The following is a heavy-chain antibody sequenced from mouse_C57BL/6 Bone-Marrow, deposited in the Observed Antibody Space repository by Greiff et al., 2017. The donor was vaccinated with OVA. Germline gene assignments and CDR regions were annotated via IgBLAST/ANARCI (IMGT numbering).Heavy chain of an antibody. CDR2: IWSGGST. V-gene: IGHV2-2*01. D-gene: IGHD1-1*01. CDR1: GFSLTSYG. Sequence: VQLQQSGPGLVQPSQRLSITCTVSGFSLTSYGVHWVRQSPGKGLEWLGVIWSGGSTDYNAAFISRLSISKDNSKSQVFFKMNSLQADDTAIYYCARTDYYGKGDYFDYWGQGTTLTVSS. J-gene: IGHJ2*01. CDR3: ARTDYYGKGDYFDY.